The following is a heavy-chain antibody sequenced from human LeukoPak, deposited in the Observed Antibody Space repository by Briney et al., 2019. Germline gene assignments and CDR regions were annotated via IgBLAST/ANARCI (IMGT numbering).Heavy chain of an antibody. Sequence: SETLSLTCTVSGGSITTYYWSWVRQPPGKGLEWIGYSSNNGSTKYNPSLKSRVTISVDTSMNQFSLRLKSMTAADTAVYYCARTKLGEYSSGWYHRFDYWGQGTLVTVSS. D-gene: IGHD6-19*01. V-gene: IGHV4-59*08. CDR2: SSNNGST. CDR1: GGSITTYY. CDR3: ARTKLGEYSSGWYHRFDY. J-gene: IGHJ4*02.